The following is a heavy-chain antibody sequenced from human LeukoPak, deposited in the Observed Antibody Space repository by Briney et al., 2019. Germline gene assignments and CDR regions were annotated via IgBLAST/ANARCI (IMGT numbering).Heavy chain of an antibody. CDR2: ISSSSSYI. D-gene: IGHD6-13*01. J-gene: IGHJ6*02. CDR3: ARVEAAAGLSGAYYYYGMDV. Sequence: GGSLRLSCAASGFTFSSYSMNWVRQAPGKGLEWVSSISSSSSYIYYADSVKGRFTISRDNAKNSLYLQMHSLRAEDTAVYYCARVEAAAGLSGAYYYYGMDVWGQGTTVTVSS. V-gene: IGHV3-21*01. CDR1: GFTFSSYS.